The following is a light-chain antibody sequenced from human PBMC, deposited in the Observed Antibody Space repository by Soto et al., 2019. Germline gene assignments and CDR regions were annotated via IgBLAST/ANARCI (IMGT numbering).Light chain of an antibody. V-gene: IGKV4-1*01. CDR1: HSLFYTSNNKNY. Sequence: DIVMTQSPDSLAVSLGARATITCKSSHSLFYTSNNKNYLAWYQQKPGQSPKLLFYWASTRESGVPDRISASGSGTDFTLTISSLQAGDVAVYYCQQYYSTPFTFGPGTKVDIK. CDR2: WAS. CDR3: QQYYSTPFT. J-gene: IGKJ3*01.